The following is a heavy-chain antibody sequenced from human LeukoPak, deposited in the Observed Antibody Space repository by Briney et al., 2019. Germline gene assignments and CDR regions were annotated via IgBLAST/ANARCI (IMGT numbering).Heavy chain of an antibody. V-gene: IGHV4-4*07. CDR1: GDPMSSHY. Sequence: SETLSLTCNVSGDPMSSHYWSWFRQPAGKGLEWIGRIYTSGNTNYNPSLKSRITMSVDASKNHFSLKLTSVTAADTAVYYCAREYDPSTRYFDYWGQGTLVTASS. D-gene: IGHD3-3*01. J-gene: IGHJ4*02. CDR3: AREYDPSTRYFDY. CDR2: IYTSGNT.